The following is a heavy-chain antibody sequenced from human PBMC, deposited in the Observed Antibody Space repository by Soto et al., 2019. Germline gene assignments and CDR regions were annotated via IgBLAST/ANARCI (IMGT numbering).Heavy chain of an antibody. Sequence: EVQLLESGGDLLQPGGSLRLSCAASGFTFSSYAMSWVRQAPGKGLEWVSTISGSGGSTYYADSLKGRFTISRDNSKNTLFLQMSSQRAEDTAVYYCAKEAVSGWYYFDYWGPGTLVTVSS. CDR2: ISGSGGST. CDR3: AKEAVSGWYYFDY. V-gene: IGHV3-23*01. J-gene: IGHJ4*02. D-gene: IGHD6-19*01. CDR1: GFTFSSYA.